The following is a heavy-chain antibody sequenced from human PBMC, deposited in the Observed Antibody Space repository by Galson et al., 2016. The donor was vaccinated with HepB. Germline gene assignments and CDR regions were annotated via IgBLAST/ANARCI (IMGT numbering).Heavy chain of an antibody. CDR2: ISITSTTK. CDR3: ARDDRWYYYDSSGYYYGAFDM. J-gene: IGHJ3*02. V-gene: IGHV3-48*02. Sequence: SLRLSCAGSGFTLSRHSMNWVRQAPEKGLEWISYISITSTTKYYADSVKGRFTISRDNAKNSLYLQMNSLRDEDTAVYYCARDDRWYYYDSSGYYYGAFDMWGQGTMVAVSS. CDR1: GFTLSRHS. D-gene: IGHD3-22*01.